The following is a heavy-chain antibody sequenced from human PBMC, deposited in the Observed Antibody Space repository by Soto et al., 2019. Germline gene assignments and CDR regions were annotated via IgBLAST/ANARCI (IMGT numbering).Heavy chain of an antibody. Sequence: EVHLLESGGGLVQPGGSLRLSCAVSGFRFSSFGMNWVRQVPGKGLEWVSTISGSGGWTKYKDSVKGRFTISRDNSKNTLYLQMNTLRAEDTAVYYCAKDLHSDYADGMDVWGQGTTVTVSS. V-gene: IGHV3-23*01. CDR1: GFRFSSFG. J-gene: IGHJ6*02. CDR2: ISGSGGWT. D-gene: IGHD4-4*01. CDR3: AKDLHSDYADGMDV.